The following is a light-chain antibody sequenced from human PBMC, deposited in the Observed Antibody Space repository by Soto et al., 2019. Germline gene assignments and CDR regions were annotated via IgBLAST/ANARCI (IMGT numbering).Light chain of an antibody. J-gene: IGLJ2*01. CDR1: DIGSKS. CDR2: YDD. V-gene: IGLV3-21*04. CDR3: YVWDKSSDHAI. Sequence: SYVLTQPPSVSVAPGKTASITGGGNDIGSKSVHWYQQRPGQAPVLVIYYDDGRPSGIPERFSGSNAGNTATLTISSVEAGDEADYFCYVWDKSSDHAIVGGGTKLTVL.